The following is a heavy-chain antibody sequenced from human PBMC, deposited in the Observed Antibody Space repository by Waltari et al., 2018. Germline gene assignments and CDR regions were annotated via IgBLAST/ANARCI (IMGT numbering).Heavy chain of an antibody. CDR2: INPCNSNK. Sequence: QVQLVQSGTEVKKPGASVKVSCKASGYTFTSYIIHWLRQAPGQSLAWMGRINPCNSNKQYSQKFQDRVTSTKETSASTAYVELSSLTSEDTAIYYCARPLEDCGGGSCYYDRWFDPWGQGTLVTVSS. J-gene: IGHJ5*02. V-gene: IGHV1-3*01. CDR3: ARPLEDCGGGSCYYDRWFDP. D-gene: IGHD2-15*01. CDR1: GYTFTSYI.